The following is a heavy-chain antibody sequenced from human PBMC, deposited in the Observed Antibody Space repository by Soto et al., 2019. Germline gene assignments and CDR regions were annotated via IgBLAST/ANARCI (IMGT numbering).Heavy chain of an antibody. CDR1: GFTFSSYP. CDR3: ARGPITQPSFIDH. V-gene: IGHV3-30-3*01. Sequence: QVQVVESGGGVVQPGGSLRLTCEASGFTFSSYPMHWVRQAPGKGLEWVTLISYDGSNQYYADSVKGRFTISRDNSKDTLYLQMHSLTSDDTAVYFCARGPITQPSFIDHWGQGTLVTVSS. D-gene: IGHD1-20*01. CDR2: ISYDGSNQ. J-gene: IGHJ4*02.